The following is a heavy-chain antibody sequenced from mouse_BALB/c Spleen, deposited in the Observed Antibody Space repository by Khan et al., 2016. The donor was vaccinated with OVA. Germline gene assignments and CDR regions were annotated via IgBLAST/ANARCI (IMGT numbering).Heavy chain of an antibody. D-gene: IGHD2-3*01. Sequence: VKLEESGPSLVAPSQSLSITCTVSGFSLTNYGVHWVRQPPGKGLEWLVVIWSDGSTNYNSVLKSRLSISKDNSKSQVFLKMNSLQTDDTAIYYCARWFDGYSSLYAMDYWGQGTSVTVSS. V-gene: IGHV2-6*02. CDR2: IWSDGST. CDR1: GFSLTNYG. J-gene: IGHJ4*01. CDR3: ARWFDGYSSLYAMDY.